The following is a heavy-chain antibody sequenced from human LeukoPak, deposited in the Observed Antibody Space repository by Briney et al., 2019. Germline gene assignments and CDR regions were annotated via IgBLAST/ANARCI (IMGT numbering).Heavy chain of an antibody. Sequence: ASVKVSCKASGYTFTAYYIHWVRQAPGQGLEWMGWINPNTGGTNFAQRFQGSDTMTRHTSINTAYTELSSRRSDDTAMHYCGREGWPQLSSYFDHWGQGTLVTVSS. CDR2: INPNTGGT. CDR3: GREGWPQLSSYFDH. CDR1: GYTFTAYY. J-gene: IGHJ4*02. D-gene: IGHD1-1*01. V-gene: IGHV1-2*02.